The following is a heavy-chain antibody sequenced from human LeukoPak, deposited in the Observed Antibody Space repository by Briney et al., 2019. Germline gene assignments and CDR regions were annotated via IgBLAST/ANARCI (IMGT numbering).Heavy chain of an antibody. CDR2: IYYSGST. D-gene: IGHD1-14*01. CDR1: GDSISSSSYY. J-gene: IGHJ6*03. Sequence: SETLSLTCTVSGDSISSSSYYWGWIRQPPGKGLEWIGSIYYSGSTYYNPSLKSRVTISVDTSKNQFSLKLSSVTAADTAVYYCARDLLNHIEPYYYMDVWDKGTTVTVSS. CDR3: ARDLLNHIEPYYYMDV. V-gene: IGHV4-39*07.